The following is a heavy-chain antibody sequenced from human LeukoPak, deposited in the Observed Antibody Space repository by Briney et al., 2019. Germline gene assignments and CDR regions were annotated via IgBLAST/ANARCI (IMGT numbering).Heavy chain of an antibody. Sequence: SETLSLTCTVSGGSISSYYWSWIRQPPGKGLEWIGYIYYSGSTNYNPSLKSRVTISVDTSKNQFSLKLSSVTAADTAVYYCARDFRYYDSSGYLSGGFDYWGQGTLVTVSS. V-gene: IGHV4-59*01. J-gene: IGHJ4*02. D-gene: IGHD3-22*01. CDR2: IYYSGST. CDR1: GGSISSYY. CDR3: ARDFRYYDSSGYLSGGFDY.